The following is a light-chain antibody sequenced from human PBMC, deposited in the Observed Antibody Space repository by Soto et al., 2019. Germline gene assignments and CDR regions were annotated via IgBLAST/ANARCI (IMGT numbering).Light chain of an antibody. V-gene: IGKV1-27*01. CDR3: QKYTRAPFT. CDR2: AAS. Sequence: DIQMTQSPSSLSASVGDRVTITCRASQGIDTYLAWYQQKPGQVPKLLIHAASTLQSVVPSRFSGSGSGTNFTLTTSSLQPEAVATLFCQKYTRAPFTFGPGTKVDIK. CDR1: QGIDTY. J-gene: IGKJ3*01.